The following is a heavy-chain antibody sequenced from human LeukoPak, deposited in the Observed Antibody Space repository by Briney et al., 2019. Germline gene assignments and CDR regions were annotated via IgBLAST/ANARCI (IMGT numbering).Heavy chain of an antibody. J-gene: IGHJ4*02. CDR3: EKQRDSVSYFHINY. CDR2: ISGSGGST. CDR1: GFPFSSYA. Sequence: QPGGSLRLSCAASGFPFSSYAMSWVRQAPGKGLEWVSAISGSGGSTYYADSVKGRFTISRDNSKNTLYLQMNSLRDEDTAAYYCEKQRDSVSYFHINYWGQGTLVTVSS. D-gene: IGHD1-26*01. V-gene: IGHV3-23*01.